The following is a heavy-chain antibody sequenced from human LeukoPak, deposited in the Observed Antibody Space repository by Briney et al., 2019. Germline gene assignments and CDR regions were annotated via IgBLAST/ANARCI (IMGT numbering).Heavy chain of an antibody. Sequence: PSETLSLTCTVSGGSISSYYWSWIRQPPGKGLEWIGYIYYSGSTNYNPSLKSRVTISVDTSKNQFSLKLSSVTAADTAVYYCARSRAAAGFWFDPWGQGTLVTVSS. D-gene: IGHD6-13*01. J-gene: IGHJ5*02. CDR2: IYYSGST. V-gene: IGHV4-59*01. CDR1: GGSISSYY. CDR3: ARSRAAAGFWFDP.